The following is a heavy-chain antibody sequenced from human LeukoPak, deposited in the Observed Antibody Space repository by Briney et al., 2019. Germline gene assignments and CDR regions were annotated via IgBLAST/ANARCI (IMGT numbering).Heavy chain of an antibody. CDR3: SRDGNYYDSDYYYYMDV. Sequence: PGGSLRLSCAASGFTVSSNYMSWVRQAPGKGLEWVGFIRTKAYGATREYAASVTGRFTISRDDSKSIAYLQMNSLKAEDTAVYYCSRDGNYYDSDYYYYMDVWGKGTTVTISS. D-gene: IGHD3-22*01. CDR1: GFTVSSNY. J-gene: IGHJ6*03. V-gene: IGHV3-71*01. CDR2: IRTKAYGATR.